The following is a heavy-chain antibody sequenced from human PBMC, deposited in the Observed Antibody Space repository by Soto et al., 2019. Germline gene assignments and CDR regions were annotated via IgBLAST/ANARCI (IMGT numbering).Heavy chain of an antibody. CDR3: ATVPRVWLLSV. V-gene: IGHV3-23*01. J-gene: IGHJ4*02. D-gene: IGHD6-19*01. CDR2: ISGSGGLT. Sequence: AGGSLRLSCTASGFTFSHFAMSWVRQVPGKGLQWVSGISGSGGLTYHTDSVKGRFTISRDNSRNTLYLQMDGLRAEDTATYHCATVPRVWLLSVWGQGTPVTFSS. CDR1: GFTFSHFA.